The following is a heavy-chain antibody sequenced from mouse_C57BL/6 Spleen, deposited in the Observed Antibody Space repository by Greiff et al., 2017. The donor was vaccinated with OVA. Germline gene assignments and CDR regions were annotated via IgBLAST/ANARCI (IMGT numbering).Heavy chain of an antibody. Sequence: QVQLQQSGPELVKHGASVKISCKASGYAFSSSWMNWVKQRPGKGLEWIGRIYPGDGDTNYNGKFKGKATLTADKSSSTAYMQLSSLTSEDSAVYFCVREGYAMDYWGQGTSVTVSS. CDR2: IYPGDGDT. CDR1: GYAFSSSW. J-gene: IGHJ4*01. CDR3: VREGYAMDY. V-gene: IGHV1-82*01.